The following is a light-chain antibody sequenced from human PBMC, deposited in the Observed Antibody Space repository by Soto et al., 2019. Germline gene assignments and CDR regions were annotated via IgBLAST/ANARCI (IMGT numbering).Light chain of an antibody. CDR1: SSNIGGNS. J-gene: IGLJ1*01. V-gene: IGLV1-51*01. CDR3: AAWDDSLNGGV. Sequence: QSVLTQPPSVSAAPGQKVTISCSGSSSNIGGNSVSWYQQLPGTAPKLLIYDDNKRPSGIPDRFSGSKSGTSATLGITGFQTGDEADYYCAAWDDSLNGGVFGTGTKVTVL. CDR2: DDN.